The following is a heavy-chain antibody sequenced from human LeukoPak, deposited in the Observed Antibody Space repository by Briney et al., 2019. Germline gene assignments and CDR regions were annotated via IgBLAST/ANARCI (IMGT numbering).Heavy chain of an antibody. J-gene: IGHJ5*02. CDR2: VYYSGST. V-gene: IGHV4-39*07. D-gene: IGHD3-10*01. CDR3: ARGITMVRGVTRGNWFDP. CDR1: GGSITSSSYY. Sequence: SETLSLTCTVSGGSITSSSYYWGWIRQPPGKGLEWIGSVYYSGSTYYNPSLKSRVTISVDTSKNQFSLKLSSVTAADTAVYYCARGITMVRGVTRGNWFDPWGQGTLVTVSS.